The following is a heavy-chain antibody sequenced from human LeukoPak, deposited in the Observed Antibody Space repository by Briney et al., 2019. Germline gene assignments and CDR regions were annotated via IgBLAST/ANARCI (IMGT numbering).Heavy chain of an antibody. D-gene: IGHD1-26*01. CDR2: ISGSGGST. CDR3: AKVRGRSYYYYYYMDV. Sequence: GGSLRLSCAASGLTFSSYAMSWVRQAPGKGLEWVSAISGSGGSTYYADSVKGRFTISRDNSKNTLYLQMNSLRAKDTAVYYCAKVRGRSYYYYYYMDVWGKGTTVTVSS. CDR1: GLTFSSYA. J-gene: IGHJ6*03. V-gene: IGHV3-23*01.